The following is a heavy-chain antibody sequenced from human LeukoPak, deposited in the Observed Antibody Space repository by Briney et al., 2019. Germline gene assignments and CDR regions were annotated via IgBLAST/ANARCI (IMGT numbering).Heavy chain of an antibody. J-gene: IGHJ6*02. D-gene: IGHD6-6*01. CDR2: INHSGST. V-gene: IGHV4-34*01. Sequence: SETLSLTCAVYGGSFSGYYWSWISQPPGKGLEWLGEINHSGSTNYNPSLKTRVTISVDTSNSQFSLKLSSVTAADTAVYYCARALSIAARRYYGMDVWGQGTTVTVSS. CDR3: ARALSIAARRYYGMDV. CDR1: GGSFSGYY.